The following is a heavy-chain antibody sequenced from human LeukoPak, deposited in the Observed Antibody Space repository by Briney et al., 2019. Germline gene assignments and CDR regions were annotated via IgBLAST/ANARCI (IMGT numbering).Heavy chain of an antibody. J-gene: IGHJ4*02. Sequence: KTGESLKISCKGSGYSFTSHWIGWVRQMSGKGLEWMGIIYPGDSDTRYSPSFQGQVTISADKSITTAYLQWNSLKASDTAIYYCARRLFSGNSPGFDYWGQGILVSVSS. CDR2: IYPGDSDT. CDR1: GYSFTSHW. V-gene: IGHV5-51*01. D-gene: IGHD4-23*01. CDR3: ARRLFSGNSPGFDY.